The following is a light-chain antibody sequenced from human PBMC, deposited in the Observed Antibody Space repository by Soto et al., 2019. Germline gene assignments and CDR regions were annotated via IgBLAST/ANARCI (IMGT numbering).Light chain of an antibody. V-gene: IGKV1-39*01. Sequence: RASQSISTYLHWYQQQPGKAPKLLIYAASNLQGGVPSRFSCSGSGTEFTLTMNSLHPGEFATYFYQHRCSAPWTYGEGTKVDIK. CDR3: QHRCSAPWT. CDR2: AAS. J-gene: IGKJ1*01. CDR1: QSISTY.